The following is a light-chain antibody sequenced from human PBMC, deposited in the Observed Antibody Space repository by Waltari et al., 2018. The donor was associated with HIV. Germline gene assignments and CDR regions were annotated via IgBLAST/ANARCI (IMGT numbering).Light chain of an antibody. J-gene: IGLJ3*02. Sequence: QSVLTQPPSVSAAPGQKVTISCSARTSHVGQNSVSCYQQFPETAPKIIIYDNNKRPSGIPDRFSGSKSGTSATLTITGLQTGDEADYYCGTWDSSVSAGVFGGGSKLTVL. CDR2: DNN. CDR3: GTWDSSVSAGV. V-gene: IGLV1-51*01. CDR1: TSHVGQNS.